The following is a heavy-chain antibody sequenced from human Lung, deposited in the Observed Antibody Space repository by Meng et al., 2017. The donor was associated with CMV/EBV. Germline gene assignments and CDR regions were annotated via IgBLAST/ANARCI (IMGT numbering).Heavy chain of an antibody. J-gene: IGHJ4*02. V-gene: IGHV1-46*01. Sequence: ASXXVSXKASGYTFTSYYMHWVRQAPGQGLEWMGIINPSGGSTSYAQKFQGRVTMTRDTSTSTVYMELSSLRSEDTAVYYCARGGDIVVVPAAIPWNYWGQGXLVTSPQ. CDR2: INPSGGST. D-gene: IGHD2-2*02. CDR1: GYTFTSYY. CDR3: ARGGDIVVVPAAIPWNY.